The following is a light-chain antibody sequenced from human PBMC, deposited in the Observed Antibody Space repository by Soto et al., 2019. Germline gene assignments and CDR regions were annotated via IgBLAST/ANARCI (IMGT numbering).Light chain of an antibody. V-gene: IGKV3-20*01. CDR1: QSISSSD. J-gene: IGKJ1*01. CDR2: AAS. CDR3: QHYGSSSWT. Sequence: EIVLTQTTGTLSLSPGERATLSCRASQSISSSDLAWYQYRPGQAPRLLIYAASSRATGIPVRFSGSGSGTDFTLSISRLEPEDFAVYYCQHYGSSSWTFGQGTKVDIK.